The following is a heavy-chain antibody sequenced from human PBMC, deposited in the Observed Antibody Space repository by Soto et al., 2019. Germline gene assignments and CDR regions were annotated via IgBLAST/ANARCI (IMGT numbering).Heavy chain of an antibody. CDR2: FYYGGST. CDR3: AGGDYYHSSGYYFYYYTMDV. Sequence: SETLSLTCTVSGGSISSSSYYWGWIRQPPGKGLEWIGYFYYGGSTYYNPSLKSRVTISVETSKSQFSLKLSSVTAADTAVYYCAGGDYYHSSGYYFYYYTMDVWGQGTTVTVSS. J-gene: IGHJ6*02. CDR1: GGSISSSSYY. D-gene: IGHD3-22*01. V-gene: IGHV4-39*01.